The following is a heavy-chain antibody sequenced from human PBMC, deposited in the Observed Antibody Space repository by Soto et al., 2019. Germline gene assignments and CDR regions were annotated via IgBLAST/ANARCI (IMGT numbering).Heavy chain of an antibody. CDR2: ISSSGSTI. D-gene: IGHD3-10*01. V-gene: IGHV3-11*01. CDR3: ARERSPYYYGSGSYYRTYYYGMDV. CDR1: GFTFSDYY. J-gene: IGHJ6*02. Sequence: QVQLVESGGGLVKPGGSLRLSCAASGFTFSDYYMSWIRQAPGKGLEWVSYISSSGSTIYYADSVKGRFTISRDNAKNSLYLQMNSLRAEDTAVYYCARERSPYYYGSGSYYRTYYYGMDVWGQGTTVTVSS.